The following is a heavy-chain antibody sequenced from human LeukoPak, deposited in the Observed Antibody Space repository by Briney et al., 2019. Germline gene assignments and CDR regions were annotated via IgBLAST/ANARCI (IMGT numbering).Heavy chain of an antibody. J-gene: IGHJ4*02. CDR1: GFTFSSYA. V-gene: IGHV3-64*01. CDR3: PRELGGYYLY. Sequence: GGSLRLSCAASGFTFSSYAMHWVRQAPGKGLEYVSAISSNGGSTYYANSVKGRFTISRDNSKNTLYLQMGSLRAEDMAVYYCPRELGGYYLYWGQGTLVTVSS. CDR2: ISSNGGST. D-gene: IGHD3-22*01.